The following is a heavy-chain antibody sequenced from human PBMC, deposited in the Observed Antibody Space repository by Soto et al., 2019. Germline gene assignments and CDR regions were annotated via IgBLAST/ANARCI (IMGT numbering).Heavy chain of an antibody. CDR1: GGSFSGYY. CDR2: INHSGST. V-gene: IGHV4-34*01. Sequence: SETLSLTCAVYGGSFSGYYWSWIRQPPGKGLEWIGEINHSGSTNYNPSLKSRVTISVDTSKNQFSLKLSSVTAADTAVYYCARGGGGDLKPYNWFDPWGQGTLVTV. J-gene: IGHJ5*02. CDR3: ARGGGGDLKPYNWFDP. D-gene: IGHD2-21*02.